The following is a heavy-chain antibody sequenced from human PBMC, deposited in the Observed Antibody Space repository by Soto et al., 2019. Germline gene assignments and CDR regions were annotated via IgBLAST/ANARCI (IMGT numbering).Heavy chain of an antibody. CDR2: ISSSSSYI. J-gene: IGHJ3*02. V-gene: IGHV3-21*01. Sequence: PGGSLRLSCAASGFTFSSYSMNWVRQAPGKGLEWVSSISSSSSYIYYADSVKGRFTISRDNAKNSLYLQINSLRAEDTAVYYCARAADYYDSSGYYYGAFDIWGQGTMVTVSS. CDR1: GFTFSSYS. CDR3: ARAADYYDSSGYYYGAFDI. D-gene: IGHD3-22*01.